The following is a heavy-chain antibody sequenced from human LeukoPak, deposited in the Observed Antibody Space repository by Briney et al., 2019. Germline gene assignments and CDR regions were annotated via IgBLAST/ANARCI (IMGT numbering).Heavy chain of an antibody. CDR1: GFTSGTYW. CDR3: ARDRGSSGWYEFDY. D-gene: IGHD6-19*01. Sequence: GGSLRLPCAASGFTSGTYWMSWVRQAPGKGLEWVANIKQDGSEKYYVDSVRGRFTISRDNAKNSLYLQMNSLRAEDTAVYYCARDRGSSGWYEFDYWGQGTLVTVSS. V-gene: IGHV3-7*01. CDR2: IKQDGSEK. J-gene: IGHJ4*02.